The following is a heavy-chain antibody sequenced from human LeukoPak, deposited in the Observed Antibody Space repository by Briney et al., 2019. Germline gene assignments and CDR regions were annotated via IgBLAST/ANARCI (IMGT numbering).Heavy chain of an antibody. V-gene: IGHV4-4*02. CDR3: ARGRYIYGGAVVDYFDY. CDR1: GGSISSSKW. D-gene: IGHD5-18*01. Sequence: SETLSLTCAVSGGSISSSKWCRWVRQPPEKVLGGSGVIYHSGSTNYKPSLKGRVTMSVDTSKSQFSLKLSSVTAADTAVYYCARGRYIYGGAVVDYFDYWGQGTLVTVSS. J-gene: IGHJ4*02. CDR2: IYHSGST.